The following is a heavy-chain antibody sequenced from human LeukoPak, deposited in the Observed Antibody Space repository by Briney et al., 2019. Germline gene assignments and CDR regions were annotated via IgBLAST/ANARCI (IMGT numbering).Heavy chain of an antibody. CDR2: IRSYAHGGTA. CDR1: GFNFGDYA. D-gene: IGHD3-16*02. J-gene: IGHJ3*01. Sequence: GSLRLSCRTSGFNFGDYAMSWVRQAPGGGLEWVGFIRSYAHGGTAEYAASVRGRFTFSRDDSNSIAYLEMNSLKTDDTAMYYCVRDYHKMTYEDAFAVWGQGTMVTVSS. V-gene: IGHV3-49*04. CDR3: VRDYHKMTYEDAFAV.